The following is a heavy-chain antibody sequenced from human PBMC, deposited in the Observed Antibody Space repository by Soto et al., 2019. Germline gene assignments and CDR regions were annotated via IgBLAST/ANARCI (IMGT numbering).Heavy chain of an antibody. J-gene: IGHJ4*02. CDR2: FDPEDGET. D-gene: IGHD3-10*01. Sequence: ASVKVSCKVSGYTITELSMHWVRQAPGKGLEWMGGFDPEDGETIYAQKFQGRVTMTEDTSTDTAYMELSSLRSEDTAVYYCATVYYYGSGSYYNNLYYLAYWGQGTLVTVSS. V-gene: IGHV1-24*01. CDR1: GYTITELS. CDR3: ATVYYYGSGSYYNNLYYLAY.